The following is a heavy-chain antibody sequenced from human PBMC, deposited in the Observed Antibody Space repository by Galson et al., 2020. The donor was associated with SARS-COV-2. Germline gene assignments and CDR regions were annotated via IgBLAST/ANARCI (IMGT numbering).Heavy chain of an antibody. CDR3: ARDPSTIFGVTSVDY. V-gene: IGHV1-18*01. J-gene: IGHJ4*02. Sequence: ASVKVSCKASGYTFTSYGISWVRQAPGQGLEWMGWISAYNGNTNYAQKLQGRVTMTTDTSTSTAYMELRSLRSDDTAVYYCARDPSTIFGVTSVDYWGQGTLVTVSS. CDR1: GYTFTSYG. CDR2: ISAYNGNT. D-gene: IGHD3-3*01.